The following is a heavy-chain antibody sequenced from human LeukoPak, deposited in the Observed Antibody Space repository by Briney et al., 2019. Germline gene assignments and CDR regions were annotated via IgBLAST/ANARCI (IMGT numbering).Heavy chain of an antibody. CDR2: INAGSGNT. D-gene: IGHD6-6*01. J-gene: IGHJ3*02. CDR3: ARVRWKYSRDFGAFDI. Sequence: ASVKVSCKASGYTFTSYAMHWVRQAPGQRLEWMGWINAGSGNTKYSQKFQGRVTITRDTSASTAYMELSSLRSEDTAVYYCARVRWKYSRDFGAFDIWGQGTMVTVSS. V-gene: IGHV1-3*01. CDR1: GYTFTSYA.